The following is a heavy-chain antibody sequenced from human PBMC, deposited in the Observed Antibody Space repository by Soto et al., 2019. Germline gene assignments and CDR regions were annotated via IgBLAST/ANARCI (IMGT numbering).Heavy chain of an antibody. CDR3: AHGSGWLFDY. CDR2: IYWNDNE. Sequence: QITLKESGPTLVKPTQTLTLTCTFSGFSLRDYAVGVGWIRQPPGKALEWLSFIYWNDNEYYSPSLRSRLTISKDTYKNQVVLTMTNMDPVDTATYYCAHGSGWLFDYWGQGTLVTVSS. J-gene: IGHJ4*02. CDR1: GFSLRDYAVG. V-gene: IGHV2-5*01. D-gene: IGHD6-19*01.